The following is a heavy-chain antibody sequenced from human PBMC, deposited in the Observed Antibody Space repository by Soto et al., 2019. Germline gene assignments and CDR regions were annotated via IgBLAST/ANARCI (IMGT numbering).Heavy chain of an antibody. Sequence: SETLSLTCTVSGGSISSSSYYWGWIRQPPGKGLEWIGSIYYSGSTYYNPSLKSRVTISVDTSKNQFSRKLSSVTAADTAVYYCVEDSSSSYEEGYYYGMDVWGQGTTVTVSS. J-gene: IGHJ6*02. D-gene: IGHD6-6*01. CDR1: GGSISSSSYY. CDR2: IYYSGST. V-gene: IGHV4-39*01. CDR3: VEDSSSSYEEGYYYGMDV.